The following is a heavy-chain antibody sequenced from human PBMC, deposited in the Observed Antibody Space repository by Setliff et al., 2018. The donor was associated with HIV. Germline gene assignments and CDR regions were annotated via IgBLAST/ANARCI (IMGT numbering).Heavy chain of an antibody. CDR2: IVPIFGTA. Sequence: SVKVSCKASGGTFSRYSITWIRQAPGQGLEWMGGIVPIFGTANYAQKFQGRVTITADESTSTAYMELSSLRSEDTAVYYCERDLTGVDYWGQGTLVTVSS. CDR1: GGTFSRYS. D-gene: IGHD1-20*01. V-gene: IGHV1-69*13. CDR3: ERDLTGVDY. J-gene: IGHJ4*02.